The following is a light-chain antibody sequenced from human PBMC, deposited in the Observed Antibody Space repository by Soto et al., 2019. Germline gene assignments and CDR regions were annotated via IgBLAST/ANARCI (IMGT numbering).Light chain of an antibody. CDR2: STS. J-gene: IGKJ1*01. Sequence: DIQMTQSPSSLSASGGDRVTITCRPSQSISTHLNWYQQKPGQAPKLLIYSTSSFQGGVPSRFSGSGSGAEFTLTISSLQPEDFATYYCQQSYSTPQTFGQGTKV. CDR1: QSISTH. CDR3: QQSYSTPQT. V-gene: IGKV1-39*01.